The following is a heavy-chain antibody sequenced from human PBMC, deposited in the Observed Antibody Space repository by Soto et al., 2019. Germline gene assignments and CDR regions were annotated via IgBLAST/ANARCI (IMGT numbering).Heavy chain of an antibody. V-gene: IGHV1-69*11. CDR2: IIPSLGTA. J-gene: IGHJ6*02. CDR3: ARAVAGGVYYYYGMDF. CDR1: GGTFSSYA. D-gene: IGHD6-19*01. Sequence: QVQLVQYGAEVKKPGSSVKVSCKASGGTFSSYAINWVRQAPGQGLEWMGGIIPSLGTAEYAQKFQGRVTSTADESTSTAYMELSSLRSEDTAVYYCARAVAGGVYYYYGMDFWGQGTTVTVSS.